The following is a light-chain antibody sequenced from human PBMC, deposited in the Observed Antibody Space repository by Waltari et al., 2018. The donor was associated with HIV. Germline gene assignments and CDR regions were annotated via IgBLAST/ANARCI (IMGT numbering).Light chain of an antibody. J-gene: IGLJ1*01. CDR3: AVWGDSLNSYV. V-gene: IGLV1-44*01. CDR1: RSNLGSNS. CDR2: NNN. Sequence: QSVLIQPPSASGAPGPRVPISCSGRRSNLGSNSVTWYQQLPGAPPRLLVYNNNQRPSGVPDRFSGSKSGTSASLAISGLRSEDEADYYCAVWGDSLNSYVFGTGTEVTVL.